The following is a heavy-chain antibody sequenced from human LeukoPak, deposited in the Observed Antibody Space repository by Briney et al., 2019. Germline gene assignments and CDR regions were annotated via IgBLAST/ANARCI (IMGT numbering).Heavy chain of an antibody. J-gene: IGHJ4*02. CDR2: INAGNGNT. CDR3: ATQGATYYYDSSGYYLPFDY. D-gene: IGHD3-22*01. V-gene: IGHV1-3*01. CDR1: GYTFTSYA. Sequence: ASVKVSCKASGYTFTSYAMHWVRQAPGQRLEWMGWINAGNGNTKYSQKFQGRVTITRDTSASTAYMELSSLRSEDTAVYYCATQGATYYYDSSGYYLPFDYWGQGTLVTVSS.